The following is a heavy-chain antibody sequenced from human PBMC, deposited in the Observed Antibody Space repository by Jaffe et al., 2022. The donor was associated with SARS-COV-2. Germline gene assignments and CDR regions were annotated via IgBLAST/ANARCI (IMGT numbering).Heavy chain of an antibody. J-gene: IGHJ6*02. D-gene: IGHD6-13*01. Sequence: QVTLRESGPALVKPTQTLTLTCTFSGFSLSTSGMCVSWIRQPPGKALEWLALIDWDDDKYYSTSLKTRLTISKDTSKNQVVLTMTNMDPVDTATYYCARISGSSSWYYGMDVWGQGTTVTVSS. CDR2: IDWDDDK. CDR1: GFSLSTSGMC. CDR3: ARISGSSSWYYGMDV. V-gene: IGHV2-70*01.